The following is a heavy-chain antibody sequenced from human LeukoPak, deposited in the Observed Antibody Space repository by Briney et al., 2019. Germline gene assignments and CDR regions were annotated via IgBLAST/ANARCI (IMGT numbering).Heavy chain of an antibody. Sequence: GGSLRLSCAASGLTFSSYLMSWVRQAPGKGLEWVANIKQDGSEKYYVDSVKGRFTISRDNAKNSLYLQMNSLRAEDTALYYCARRRCSSTSCFFDYWGQGTLVTVSS. CDR1: GLTFSSYL. D-gene: IGHD2-2*01. CDR3: ARRRCSSTSCFFDY. V-gene: IGHV3-7*01. J-gene: IGHJ4*02. CDR2: IKQDGSEK.